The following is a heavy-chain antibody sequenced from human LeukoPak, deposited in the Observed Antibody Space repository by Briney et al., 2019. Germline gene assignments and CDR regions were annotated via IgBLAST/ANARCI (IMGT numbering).Heavy chain of an antibody. J-gene: IGHJ4*02. CDR2: ISDNGGST. D-gene: IGHD3-16*02. CDR1: GYTFTGYY. V-gene: IGHV3-23*01. CDR3: AKTIVIPIALGVFDY. Sequence: GASVKVSCKASGYTFTGYYMHWVRQAPGKGLEWVSTISDNGGSTYYADSVKGRFTISRDNSKNTLYLQMNSLRAEDTAIYYCAKTIVIPIALGVFDYWGQGTLVTVSS.